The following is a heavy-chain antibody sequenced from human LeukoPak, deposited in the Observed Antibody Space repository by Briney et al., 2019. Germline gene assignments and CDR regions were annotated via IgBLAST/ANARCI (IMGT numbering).Heavy chain of an antibody. D-gene: IGHD2-2*01. J-gene: IGHJ4*02. V-gene: IGHV3-7*01. CDR2: IKQDGNEK. CDR3: AKDRKHQLALDY. CDR1: GFTSSSYW. Sequence: GSLRLSCAASGFTSSSYWMTWVRQAPGKGLEWVANIKQDGNEKYYVDSVKGRFTISRDNAKNSLYLQMNNLRGEDTAVYYCAKDRKHQLALDYWGQGTLVTVSS.